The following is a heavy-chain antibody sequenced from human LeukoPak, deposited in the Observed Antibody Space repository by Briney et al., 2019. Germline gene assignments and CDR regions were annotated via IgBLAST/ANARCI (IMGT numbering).Heavy chain of an antibody. Sequence: ASVKVSCKASGYTFTSYYMHWVRQAPGQGLEWMGIINPSGGSTSYAQKFQGRVTMTRDTSTSTVYMELSSLRSEDTAVYYCARDSRQWLRSYYYYYGMDVWGQGTTVTVS. J-gene: IGHJ6*02. V-gene: IGHV1-46*01. D-gene: IGHD6-19*01. CDR2: INPSGGST. CDR3: ARDSRQWLRSYYYYYGMDV. CDR1: GYTFTSYY.